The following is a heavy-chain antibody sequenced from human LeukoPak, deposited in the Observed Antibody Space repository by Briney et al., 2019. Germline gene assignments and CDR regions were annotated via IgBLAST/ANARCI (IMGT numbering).Heavy chain of an antibody. J-gene: IGHJ4*02. CDR3: ARGYYDFWSGYYTQPYYFDY. V-gene: IGHV4-34*01. D-gene: IGHD3-3*01. Sequence: RPSETLSLTCAVYGGSFSGYYWSWIRQPPGKGLEWIGEINHSGSTNYNPSLKSRVTISVDTSKNQFSLKLSSVTAADTAVYYCARGYYDFWSGYYTQPYYFDYWGQGTLVTVSS. CDR2: INHSGST. CDR1: GGSFSGYY.